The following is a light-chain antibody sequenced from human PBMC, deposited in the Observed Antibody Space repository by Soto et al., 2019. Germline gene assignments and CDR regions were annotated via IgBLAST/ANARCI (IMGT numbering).Light chain of an antibody. V-gene: IGKV3-15*01. CDR2: GAS. CDR3: QQYNNWPPLT. Sequence: IVMTQSPATLSVSPGERATLSCRASQTISANLAWYQQRPGQPPRLLIYGASTRATGIPARFSGSGSGTEFTLTISSLHSEDFAVYYCQQYNNWPPLTFGGGTKVEIK. J-gene: IGKJ4*01. CDR1: QTISAN.